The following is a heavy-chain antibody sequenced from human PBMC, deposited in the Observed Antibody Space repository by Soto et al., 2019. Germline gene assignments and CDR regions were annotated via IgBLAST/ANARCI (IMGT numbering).Heavy chain of an antibody. D-gene: IGHD3-10*01. CDR2: IDPSDSYT. V-gene: IGHV5-10-1*01. CDR3: ATYYYGSGSYSETALHYYGMDV. CDR1: GYSFTSYW. Sequence: GESLKISCKGSGYSFTSYWISWVHQMPGKGLEWMGRIDPSDSYTNYSPSFQGHVTISADKSISTAYLQWSSLKASDTAMYYCATYYYGSGSYSETALHYYGMDVWGQGTTVTVSS. J-gene: IGHJ6*02.